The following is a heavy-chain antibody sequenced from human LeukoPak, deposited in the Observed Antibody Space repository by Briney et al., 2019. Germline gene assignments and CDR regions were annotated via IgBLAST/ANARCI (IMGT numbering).Heavy chain of an antibody. Sequence: GVSLQFSCPGSRYGFTSYWIGWVRPMPGKGLEWMGIIYPGDSDTRYSPSFQGQVTISADKSISTAYLHWSSLKASDTAMYYCARQRYSSSWYFQPFDYWGQGTLVTVS. CDR1: RYGFTSYW. CDR3: ARQRYSSSWYFQPFDY. CDR2: IYPGDSDT. V-gene: IGHV5-51*01. D-gene: IGHD6-13*01. J-gene: IGHJ4*02.